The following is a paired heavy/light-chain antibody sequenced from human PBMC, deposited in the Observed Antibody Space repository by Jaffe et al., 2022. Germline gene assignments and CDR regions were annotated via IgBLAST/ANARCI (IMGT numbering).Light chain of an antibody. V-gene: IGLV2-11*01. CDR1: NSDVGGYNY. J-gene: IGLJ3*02. CDR3: CSYAGTYTYWV. Sequence: QSAPTQPRSVSGSPGQSVTISCTGTNSDVGGYNYVSWYQEHPGRAPKLIIYDVSKRPSGVPDRFSGSKSGNTASLTISGLQAEDEADYYCCSYAGTYTYWVFGGGTKLTVL. CDR2: DVS.
Heavy chain of an antibody. V-gene: IGHV4-38-2*01. CDR2: IHHSGST. Sequence: QVQLQESGPGLVKPSETPSLTCAVSGFSINNGHYWAWVRQPPGKGLEYIGSIHHSGSTFYNPSLTSRITMSVDTSKNQFSLKLNSVTAADTAMYYCARHGGQNGLAPFDFWGQGNLVTVSS. D-gene: IGHD2-15*01. CDR1: GFSINNGHY. CDR3: ARHGGQNGLAPFDF. J-gene: IGHJ4*02.